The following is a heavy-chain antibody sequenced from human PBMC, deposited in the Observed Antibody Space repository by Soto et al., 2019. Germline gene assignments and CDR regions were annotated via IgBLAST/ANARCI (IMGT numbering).Heavy chain of an antibody. CDR1: GFTFSSYA. Sequence: GGSLRLSCAASGFTFSSYAMSWVRQAPGKGLEWVSAISGSGGSTYYADSVKGRFTISRDNSKNTLYLQMNSLRAEDTAVYYCAKDTKTELWFGEHLDYWGQGTLVTVSS. J-gene: IGHJ4*02. D-gene: IGHD3-10*01. V-gene: IGHV3-23*01. CDR3: AKDTKTELWFGEHLDY. CDR2: ISGSGGST.